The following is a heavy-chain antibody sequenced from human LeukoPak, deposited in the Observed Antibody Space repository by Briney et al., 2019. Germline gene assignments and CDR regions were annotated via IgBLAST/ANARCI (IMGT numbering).Heavy chain of an antibody. CDR3: ALTYYYGSVWFDP. CDR2: IVPIFGTA. J-gene: IGHJ5*02. CDR1: GGTFSSYA. D-gene: IGHD3-10*01. V-gene: IGHV1-69*05. Sequence: SVKVSCKASGGTFSSYAISWVRQAPGQGLEWMGRIVPIFGTANYAQKFQGRVTITTDESTSTAYMELSSLRSEDTAVYYCALTYYYGSVWFDPWGQGTLVTVSS.